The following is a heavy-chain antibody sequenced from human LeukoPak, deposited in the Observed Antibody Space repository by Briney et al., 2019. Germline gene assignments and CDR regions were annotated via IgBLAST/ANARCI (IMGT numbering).Heavy chain of an antibody. CDR2: IYFSGTS. CDR3: ARHSLSGGIDY. CDR1: GGSFSTNTYY. D-gene: IGHD3-16*01. J-gene: IGHJ4*02. V-gene: IGHV4-39*01. Sequence: SSETLSLTCTVSGGSFSTNTYYWGWIRQPPGKGLEWIENIYFSGTSRYNPSLRSRVTISVDTSKNQFSLKLSSVTAADTAVYFCARHSLSGGIDYWGQGILVTVS.